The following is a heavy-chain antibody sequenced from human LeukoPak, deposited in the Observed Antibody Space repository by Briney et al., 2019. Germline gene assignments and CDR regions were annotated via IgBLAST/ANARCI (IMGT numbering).Heavy chain of an antibody. D-gene: IGHD3-10*01. Sequence: SETLSLTCTVSGGSISSYYWSWIRQPPGKGLEWIGYIYYSGSTNYNPSLKSRVTISVDTSKNQFSLKLSSVTAADTAVYYCARVIRGDYGSETYYPHNFDYWGQGTLVTVSS. CDR3: ARVIRGDYGSETYYPHNFDY. CDR2: IYYSGST. J-gene: IGHJ4*02. CDR1: GGSISSYY. V-gene: IGHV4-59*08.